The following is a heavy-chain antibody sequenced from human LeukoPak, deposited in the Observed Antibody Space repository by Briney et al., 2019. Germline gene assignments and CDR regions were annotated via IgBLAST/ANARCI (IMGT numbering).Heavy chain of an antibody. V-gene: IGHV3-30*18. CDR1: GFTFSSYG. Sequence: GRSLRLSCAASGFTFSSYGMHWVPQAPGKGLEGVAVLSYDGSNKYYADSVKGRFTISRDNYKNTLYLQMNSLRAEDTAVYYCAKDHCSSTSCYYYYYGMDVWGQGTTVTVSS. CDR3: AKDHCSSTSCYYYYYGMDV. D-gene: IGHD2-2*01. J-gene: IGHJ6*02. CDR2: LSYDGSNK.